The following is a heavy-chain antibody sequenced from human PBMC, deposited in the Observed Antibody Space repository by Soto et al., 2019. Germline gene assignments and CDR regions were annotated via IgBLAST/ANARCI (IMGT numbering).Heavy chain of an antibody. J-gene: IGHJ4*02. D-gene: IGHD6-13*01. Sequence: EVQLLASGGGLVQPGGSLRLSCAASGFTFSSYAMTWVRQAPGKGLEWVSSLNSGASSTYYPDSVMGRFTIPRDNSENMLYPQMNSLRARDTTLYYGAKGGIGEPGAVDNWGQGTLVTVSS. CDR1: GFTFSSYA. CDR2: LNSGASST. CDR3: AKGGIGEPGAVDN. V-gene: IGHV3-23*01.